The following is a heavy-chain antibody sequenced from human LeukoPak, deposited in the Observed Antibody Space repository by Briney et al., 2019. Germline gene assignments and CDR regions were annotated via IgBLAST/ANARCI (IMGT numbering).Heavy chain of an antibody. CDR1: GFTFSSYA. V-gene: IGHV3-30*04. CDR2: ISYDGSNK. Sequence: GGSLRLSCAASGFTFSSYAMHWVRQAPGKGLEWVAVISYDGSNKYYADSVKGRFTISRDNSKNTLYLQMNSLRAEDTAVYYCAKDRLRYCSSTSCYYMDVWGKGTTVTISS. D-gene: IGHD2-2*01. J-gene: IGHJ6*03. CDR3: AKDRLRYCSSTSCYYMDV.